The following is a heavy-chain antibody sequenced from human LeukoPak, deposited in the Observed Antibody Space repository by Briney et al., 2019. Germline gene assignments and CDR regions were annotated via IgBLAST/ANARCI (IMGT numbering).Heavy chain of an antibody. CDR2: INGSGGST. CDR3: AKDVAVAGYFDY. J-gene: IGHJ4*02. CDR1: GFTFSSYA. Sequence: GGSLRLSCAASGFTFSSYAMSWVRQAPGKGLEWVSAINGSGGSTYYADSVKGRLTISRDNSKNTLYLQMNSLRAEDTAVYYCAKDVAVAGYFDYWGQGTLVTVSS. V-gene: IGHV3-23*01. D-gene: IGHD6-19*01.